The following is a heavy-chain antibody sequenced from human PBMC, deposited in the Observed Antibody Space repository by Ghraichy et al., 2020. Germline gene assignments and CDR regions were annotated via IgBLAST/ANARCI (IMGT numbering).Heavy chain of an antibody. J-gene: IGHJ4*02. CDR2: ISSGTSNI. V-gene: IGHV3-48*01. Sequence: GSLRLSCAASGFTFSTYSMNWVRQAPGKGLEWVLYISSGTSNIYYADSVKGRFTISRDNAKNSLYLQMNSLKAEDTAVYYCARGSMTTVTSRFDYWGQGILVTVSS. D-gene: IGHD4-17*01. CDR3: ARGSMTTVTSRFDY. CDR1: GFTFSTYS.